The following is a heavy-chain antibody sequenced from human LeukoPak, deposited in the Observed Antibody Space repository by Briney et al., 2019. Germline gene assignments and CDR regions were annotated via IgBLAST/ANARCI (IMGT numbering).Heavy chain of an antibody. V-gene: IGHV7-4-1*02. CDR2: INTDTGSS. CDR1: GYTFTTYA. Sequence: ASVKVSCKASGYTFTTYAMNWVRQAPGQGLEWMGWINTDTGSSTYAQGFTGRFVFSVDTPVSTAYLQISSLKTEDTAVYYCAREILRLDIWGQGTMVTVSS. J-gene: IGHJ3*02. CDR3: AREILRLDI.